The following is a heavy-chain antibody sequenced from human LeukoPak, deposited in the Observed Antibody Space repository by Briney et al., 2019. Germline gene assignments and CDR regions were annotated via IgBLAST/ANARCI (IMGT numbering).Heavy chain of an antibody. Sequence: SETLSLTCIVSGGSVSSGSYYWSWIRQPPGKELEWIGYIDYSGSAKYNPSLKSRVTISVDTSKNQFSLKLSSVTAADTAVYFCARGSSIAAHYFDYWGQGTQVTVSS. CDR2: IDYSGSA. CDR3: ARGSSIAAHYFDY. J-gene: IGHJ4*02. V-gene: IGHV4-61*01. CDR1: GGSVSSGSYY. D-gene: IGHD6-6*01.